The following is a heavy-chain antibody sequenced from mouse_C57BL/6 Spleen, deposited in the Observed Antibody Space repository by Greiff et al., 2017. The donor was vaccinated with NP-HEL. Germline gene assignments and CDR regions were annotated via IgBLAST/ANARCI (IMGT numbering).Heavy chain of an antibody. V-gene: IGHV5-6*01. CDR2: ISSGGSYT. J-gene: IGHJ1*03. CDR1: GFTFSSYG. CDR3: ARLGPDWYFDV. Sequence: EVKLQESGGDLVKPGGSLKLSCAASGFTFSSYGMSWVRQTPDKRLEWVATISSGGSYTYYPDSVKGRFTISRDNAKNTLYLQMSSLKSEDTAMYYCARLGPDWYFDVWGTGTTVTVSS.